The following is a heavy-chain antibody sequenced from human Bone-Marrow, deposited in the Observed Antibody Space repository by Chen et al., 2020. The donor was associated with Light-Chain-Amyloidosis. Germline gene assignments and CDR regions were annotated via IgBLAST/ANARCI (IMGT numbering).Heavy chain of an antibody. V-gene: IGHV3-30*02. CDR2: ILNLNDGSGQ. CDR3: AKEPSRHMVRGEPELDY. D-gene: IGHD3-10*01. Sequence: VQLVESGGGLVQPGGSLRLSCAASGFIFGNYGMHWVRQSPDRGLEWIAVILNLNDGSGQFYSSSMKGRFTISRDNSKNTLYLQMNSLRAEDTAVYYCAKEPSRHMVRGEPELDYWGQGTLVTVSS. J-gene: IGHJ4*02. CDR1: GFIFGNYG.